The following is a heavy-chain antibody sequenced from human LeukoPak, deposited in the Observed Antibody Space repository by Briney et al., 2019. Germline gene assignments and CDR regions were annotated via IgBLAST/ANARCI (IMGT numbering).Heavy chain of an antibody. V-gene: IGHV4-59*04. CDR3: ARLNTSPSFDY. CDR1: GGSISDYY. J-gene: IGHJ4*02. D-gene: IGHD2-2*01. Sequence: PSETLSLTCTVSGGSISDYYWSWIRQPPGKGLEWIGSISFSGSTYYNPSLKSRVIISVDTSENQFSLKLSSVTAADTAVYYCARLNTSPSFDYWGQGTLVTASS. CDR2: ISFSGST.